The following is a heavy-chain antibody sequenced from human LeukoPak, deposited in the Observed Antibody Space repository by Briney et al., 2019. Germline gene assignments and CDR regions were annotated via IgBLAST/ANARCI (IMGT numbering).Heavy chain of an antibody. CDR2: ISSSSSFI. J-gene: IGHJ3*02. CDR3: ASFGSGSNLDAFDI. CDR1: GFTFSDYS. V-gene: IGHV3-21*01. Sequence: GGSLRLSCAASGFTFSDYSMNWVRQAPGKGLEWVSSISSSSSFIKYADSAKGRFTMSRDNAKNSLYLQMNSLRDEDTAIYYCASFGSGSNLDAFDIWGQGTMVTVSS. D-gene: IGHD3-10*01.